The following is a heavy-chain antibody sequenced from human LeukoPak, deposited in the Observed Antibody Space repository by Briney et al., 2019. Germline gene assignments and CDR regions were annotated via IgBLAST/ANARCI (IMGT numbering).Heavy chain of an antibody. V-gene: IGHV4-39*02. CDR2: IYYSGST. Sequence: SETLSLTCTVSGGSISSSSYYWGWIRQPPGEGLEWIGNIYYSGSTYYNPSLKSRVTISVDTSKNQLSLKLSSVTAADTAVYYCAREGGPYRPLDYSGQGTLVTVAS. J-gene: IGHJ4*02. CDR1: GGSISSSSYY. CDR3: AREGGPYRPLDY.